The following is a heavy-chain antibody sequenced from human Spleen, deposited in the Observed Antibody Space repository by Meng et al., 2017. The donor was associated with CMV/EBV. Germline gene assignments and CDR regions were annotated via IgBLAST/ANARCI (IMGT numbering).Heavy chain of an antibody. D-gene: IGHD3-10*02. CDR1: GFTFSGSA. CDR2: IRSKANSYAT. J-gene: IGHJ4*02. Sequence: GESLKISCAASGFTFSGSAMHWVRQASGKGLEWVGRIRSKANSYATAYAASVKGRFTISGDDSKNTAYLQMNSLKTEDTAVYYCTSYSPVRWGQGTLVTVSS. V-gene: IGHV3-73*01. CDR3: TSYSPVR.